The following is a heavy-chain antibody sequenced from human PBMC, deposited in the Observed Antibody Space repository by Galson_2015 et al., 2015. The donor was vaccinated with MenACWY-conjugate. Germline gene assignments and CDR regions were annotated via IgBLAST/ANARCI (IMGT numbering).Heavy chain of an antibody. D-gene: IGHD3-10*01. CDR3: AKDAEMYYYGSGSYYNF. J-gene: IGHJ4*02. V-gene: IGHV3-30*02. Sequence: SLRLSCAASGFTFSSYGMHWVRQAPGKGLEWVAFIRYDGSNKYYADSVKGRFTISRDNSKNTLYLQMNSLRAEDTAVYYCAKDAEMYYYGSGSYYNFWGQGTLVTVSS. CDR1: GFTFSSYG. CDR2: IRYDGSNK.